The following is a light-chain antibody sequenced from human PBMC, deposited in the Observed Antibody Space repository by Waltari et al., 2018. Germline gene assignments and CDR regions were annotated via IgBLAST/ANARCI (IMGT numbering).Light chain of an antibody. V-gene: IGLV2-14*03. CDR3: SSYTSSSTLWV. CDR2: DVS. J-gene: IGLJ3*02. CDR1: RRAVGGYNY. Sequence: QSALTQPASVSGSPGQSITISCTGTRRAVGGYNYVPCYQQHPGKAPKLMISDVSNRPSGVSNRFSGSKSGNTASLTISGLQAEDGADYYCSSYTSSSTLWVFGGGTKLTVL.